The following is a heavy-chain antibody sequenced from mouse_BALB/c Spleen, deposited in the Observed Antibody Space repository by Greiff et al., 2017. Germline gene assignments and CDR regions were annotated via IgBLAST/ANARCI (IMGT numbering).Heavy chain of an antibody. J-gene: IGHJ3*01. Sequence: EVKLVESGGGLVQPGGSLRISCAASGFTFTGYCMNWVRQPPGKALEWLGFIRNKANGYTTEYSASVKGRFTISRDNSQSILYLQMNTLRSEDSATYYCARDWFAYWGQGTLVTVSA. V-gene: IGHV7-3*02. CDR1: GFTFTGYC. CDR3: ARDWFAY. CDR2: IRNKANGYTT.